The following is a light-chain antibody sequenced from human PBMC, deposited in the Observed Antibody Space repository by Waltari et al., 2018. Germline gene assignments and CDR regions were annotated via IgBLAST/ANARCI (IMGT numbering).Light chain of an antibody. CDR3: QQRSNWPPGVT. J-gene: IGKJ3*01. Sequence: EIVLTQSPATLSLSPGERATLPCRASQSVSSYLAWYQQKPGQAPRLLIDDASNRATGIPARVSGSGAGTDFTLTISSLEPEDFAVYYCQQRSNWPPGVTFGPGTKVDIK. V-gene: IGKV3-11*01. CDR1: QSVSSY. CDR2: DAS.